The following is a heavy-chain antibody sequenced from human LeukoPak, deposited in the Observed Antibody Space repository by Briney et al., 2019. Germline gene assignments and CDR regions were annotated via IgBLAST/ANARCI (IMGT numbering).Heavy chain of an antibody. CDR1: GLTFSSYE. J-gene: IGHJ4*02. CDR2: ISTGGSNM. CDR3: AREGTNGDIFDY. D-gene: IGHD3-9*01. V-gene: IGHV3-48*03. Sequence: PGGSLRLSCAASGLTFSSYEMNWVRQAPGKGLEWVSYISTGGSNMFYADSVKGRFTISRDNAKNSLYLQMSSLRAEDTAVYYCAREGTNGDIFDYWGQGTLVTVSS.